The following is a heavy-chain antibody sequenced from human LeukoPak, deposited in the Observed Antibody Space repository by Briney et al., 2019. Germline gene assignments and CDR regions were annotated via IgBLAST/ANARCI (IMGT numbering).Heavy chain of an antibody. Sequence: GGSLRLSCAASGFTFSRYWMSWVRQAPGKGLEWVANIKQDGSEKYYVDSVKGRFTISRDNAKNSLYLQMNSLRAEDTAVYYCASGGHIDYCGQGTLVTVSS. J-gene: IGHJ4*02. CDR1: GFTFSRYW. D-gene: IGHD3-16*01. CDR2: IKQDGSEK. V-gene: IGHV3-7*01. CDR3: ASGGHIDY.